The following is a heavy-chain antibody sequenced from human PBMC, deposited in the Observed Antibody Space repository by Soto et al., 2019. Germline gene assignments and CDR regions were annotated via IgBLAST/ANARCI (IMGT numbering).Heavy chain of an antibody. CDR2: IIPIFGTA. Sequence: ASVKVSCKASGGTFSSYAISWVRQAPGQGLEWMGGIIPIFGTANYAQKFQGRATITADESTSTAYMELSSLRSEDTAVYYCARDAGYCSGGSCYSELYYYGMDVWGQGTTVTVSS. J-gene: IGHJ6*02. CDR3: ARDAGYCSGGSCYSELYYYGMDV. D-gene: IGHD2-15*01. CDR1: GGTFSSYA. V-gene: IGHV1-69*13.